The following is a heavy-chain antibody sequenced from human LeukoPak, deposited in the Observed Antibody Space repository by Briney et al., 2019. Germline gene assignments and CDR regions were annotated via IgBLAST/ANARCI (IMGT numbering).Heavy chain of an antibody. J-gene: IGHJ4*02. CDR1: GGSVSDYY. Sequence: SETLSLTCTISGGSVSDYYWSWIRQSPGKGLEWIGYVYHTGSTSYSPSLKSRVTISADTSQNQFSLKLSSVTAADTAVYYCASRKLGNDCWGQGTLVTVSS. D-gene: IGHD7-27*01. V-gene: IGHV4-59*02. CDR3: ASRKLGNDC. CDR2: VYHTGST.